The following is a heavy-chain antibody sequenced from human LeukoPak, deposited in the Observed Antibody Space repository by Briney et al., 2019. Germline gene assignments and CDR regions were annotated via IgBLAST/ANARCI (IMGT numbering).Heavy chain of an antibody. D-gene: IGHD2-2*01. CDR3: ASQACSSTSCSAVDP. CDR2: ISSSSSSYI. V-gene: IGHV3-21*01. J-gene: IGHJ5*02. CDR1: GFTFSSYS. Sequence: GGSLRLSCAASGFTFSSYSMNWVRQAPGKGLEWVSSISSSSSSYIYYADSVKGRFTISRDNAKNSLYLQMNSLRAEDTAVYYCASQACSSTSCSAVDPWGQGTLVTVSS.